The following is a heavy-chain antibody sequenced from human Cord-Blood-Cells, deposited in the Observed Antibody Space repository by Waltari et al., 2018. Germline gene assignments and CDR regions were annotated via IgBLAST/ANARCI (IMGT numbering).Heavy chain of an antibody. J-gene: IGHJ2*01. Sequence: QVQLVQSGAEVKKPGASVKVSCKASGYTFTSYGISWVRQAPGQGVWWMGWISTYNGNTNYAKKRQGRVTMTTDTSTSTAYMELRSLRSDDTAVDYCARVGSYWYVDLWGRGTLVTVSS. D-gene: IGHD3-10*01. CDR2: ISTYNGNT. V-gene: IGHV1-18*01. CDR3: ARVGSYWYVDL. CDR1: GYTFTSYG.